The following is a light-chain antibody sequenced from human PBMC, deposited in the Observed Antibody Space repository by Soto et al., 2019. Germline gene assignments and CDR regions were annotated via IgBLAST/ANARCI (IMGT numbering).Light chain of an antibody. CDR3: RSYAGSYTWV. V-gene: IGLV2-11*01. CDR1: SSDVGGYNY. J-gene: IGLJ3*02. CDR2: DVS. Sequence: QSALTQPRSVSGSPGQSVTISCTGTSSDVGGYNYVSWYQHHPGKAPKSMIYDVSKRPSGVPDGFSGSKSGNTASLTISGLQAEDEADYYCRSYAGSYTWVFGGGTKLTV.